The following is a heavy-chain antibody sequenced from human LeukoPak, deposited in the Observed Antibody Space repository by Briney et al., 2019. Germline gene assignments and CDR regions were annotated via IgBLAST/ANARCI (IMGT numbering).Heavy chain of an antibody. J-gene: IGHJ4*02. CDR3: ARGTADPYSFDS. V-gene: IGHV4-4*07. Sequence: SETLSLTCTVSGGSINFYYWNWIRQPAGKGLEWIGRIYSTGSTNYSPSLKSRVTMSVSKSKNQFSLNLSSVTAADTAVYYCARGTADPYSFDSWGQGILVTVSS. CDR1: GGSINFYY. D-gene: IGHD2-21*01. CDR2: IYSTGST.